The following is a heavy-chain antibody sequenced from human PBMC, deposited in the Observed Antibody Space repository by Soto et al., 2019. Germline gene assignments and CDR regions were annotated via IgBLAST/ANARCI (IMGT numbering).Heavy chain of an antibody. CDR1: GYTFTSYG. J-gene: IGHJ6*03. CDR2: ISAYNGNT. CDR3: ARLYCSGGSCYLPSYYYYYMDV. Sequence: QVQLVQSGAEVKKPGASVKVSCKASGYTFTSYGISWVRQAPGQGLEWMGWISAYNGNTTYAQKLQGRVTMTTDTSTSTAYMELRSLRSDDTAVYYCARLYCSGGSCYLPSYYYYYMDVWGKGTTVTVSS. V-gene: IGHV1-18*01. D-gene: IGHD2-15*01.